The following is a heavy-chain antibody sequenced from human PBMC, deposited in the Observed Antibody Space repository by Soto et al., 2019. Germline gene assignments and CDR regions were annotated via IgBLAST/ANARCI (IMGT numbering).Heavy chain of an antibody. CDR2: INGDGSSI. V-gene: IGHV3-74*01. J-gene: IGHJ5*01. CDR1: GFSFNTHW. D-gene: IGHD1-26*01. CDR3: ARRQVGATKGKSWFDS. Sequence: EVRLVESGGGLVQPGGSLRLSCAVSGFSFNTHWMHWVRQTPEKGLVWVARINGDGSSIRYADSVKGRFTISRDNSKHTLYLQMNGLRAEDTAVYFCARRQVGATKGKSWFDSWGQGTLVTVSS.